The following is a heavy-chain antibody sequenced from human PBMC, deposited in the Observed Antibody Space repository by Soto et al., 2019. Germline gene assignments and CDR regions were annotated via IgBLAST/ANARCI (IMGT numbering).Heavy chain of an antibody. CDR1: GGTFSIYA. J-gene: IGHJ3*02. D-gene: IGHD3-22*01. CDR3: ARENWKLYYYDSSGYYPGDI. V-gene: IGHV1-69*13. Sequence: SVKVSCKASGGTFSIYAISWVRQDPGQGLEWMGGIIPIFGTANYAQKFQGRVTITADESTSTAYMELSSLRSEETAVYYCARENWKLYYYDSSGYYPGDIWGQGTMVTVSS. CDR2: IIPIFGTA.